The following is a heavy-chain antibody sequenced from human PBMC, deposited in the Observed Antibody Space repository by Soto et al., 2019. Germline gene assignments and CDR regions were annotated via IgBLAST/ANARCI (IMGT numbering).Heavy chain of an antibody. CDR3: ARLTPYYDILTGPENWFDP. Sequence: KASETLSLTCTVSGGSISSYYWSWIRQPPGKGLEWIGYIYYSGSTNYNPSLKSRVTISVDTSKNQFSLKLSSVTAADTAVYYCARLTPYYDILTGPENWFDPWGQGTLVTVSS. V-gene: IGHV4-59*01. J-gene: IGHJ5*02. D-gene: IGHD3-9*01. CDR1: GGSISSYY. CDR2: IYYSGST.